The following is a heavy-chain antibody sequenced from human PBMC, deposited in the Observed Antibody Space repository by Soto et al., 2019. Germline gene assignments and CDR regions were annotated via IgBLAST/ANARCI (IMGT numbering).Heavy chain of an antibody. D-gene: IGHD6-6*01. CDR2: ISYDGSNK. V-gene: IGHV3-30*18. CDR1: GFTFSSYG. J-gene: IGHJ4*02. CDR3: AKGARARPFDY. Sequence: QVQLVASGGGVVQPGRSLRLSCAASGFTFSSYGMHWVRQAPGKGLEWVAVISYDGSNKYYADSVKGRFTISRDNSKNTLYLQMNSLRAEDTAVYYCAKGARARPFDYWGQGTLVTVSS.